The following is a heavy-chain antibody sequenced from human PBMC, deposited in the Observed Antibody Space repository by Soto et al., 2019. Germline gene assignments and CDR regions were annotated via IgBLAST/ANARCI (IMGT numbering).Heavy chain of an antibody. V-gene: IGHV4-31*03. Sequence: SETLSLTCTVSGGSISSGGSYWSWIRQHPGKGLEWIGYIYSSGDTYYNPSLKSRVTISVDTSKNQFSLKLSSVTAADSAVFYCAIVNPRYDSSGYFSDPYFDSWGPGTLVT. J-gene: IGHJ4*02. CDR3: AIVNPRYDSSGYFSDPYFDS. CDR1: GGSISSGGSY. D-gene: IGHD3-22*01. CDR2: IYSSGDT.